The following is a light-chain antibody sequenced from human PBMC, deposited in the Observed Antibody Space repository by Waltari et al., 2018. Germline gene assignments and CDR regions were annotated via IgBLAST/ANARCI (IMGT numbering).Light chain of an antibody. Sequence: DIQMTQSPSPLSASVGDRVTITCRASQSINSFLNWYQQKPGKAPKLLIYAASSLQSGVPSRFSGSGSGTDFTLTISSLQPEDFAAYYCQQSYSTPLTFGGGTKVEIK. CDR2: AAS. J-gene: IGKJ4*01. CDR1: QSINSF. CDR3: QQSYSTPLT. V-gene: IGKV1-39*01.